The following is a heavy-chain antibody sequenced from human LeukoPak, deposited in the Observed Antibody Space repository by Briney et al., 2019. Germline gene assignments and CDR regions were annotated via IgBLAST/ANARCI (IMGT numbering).Heavy chain of an antibody. Sequence: GGSLRLSCAASGFTFSSYSMNWVRQAPGKGLEWVSYISSSSSTVYYADSVKGRFSISKDCAKNSLYLQMNSLRAEDTAVYFCARDAGFGGNSDYYYMDVWGKGTTVTVSS. CDR3: ARDAGFGGNSDYYYMDV. CDR2: ISSSSSTV. J-gene: IGHJ6*03. CDR1: GFTFSSYS. D-gene: IGHD4-23*01. V-gene: IGHV3-48*01.